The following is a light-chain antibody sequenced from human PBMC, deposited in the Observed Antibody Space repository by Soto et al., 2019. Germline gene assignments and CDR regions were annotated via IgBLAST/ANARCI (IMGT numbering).Light chain of an antibody. J-gene: IGKJ5*01. CDR3: MQALQTPNT. CDR1: QSLLHNNGYNY. CDR2: LGS. V-gene: IGKV2-28*01. Sequence: DIVMTQSPLSLPVTPGEPASISRRSSQSLLHNNGYNYLDWYLQKPGQSPQLLIYLGSYRASGVPDRFSGSGSGTDFTLKISRVEAEDVGVYYCMQALQTPNTFGQGTRLEIK.